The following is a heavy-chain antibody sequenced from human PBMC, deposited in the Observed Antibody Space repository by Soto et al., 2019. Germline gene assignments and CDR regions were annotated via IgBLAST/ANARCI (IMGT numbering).Heavy chain of an antibody. CDR2: IYPGDSDT. CDR1: GYSFAGYW. Sequence: PGESLKISCKGSGYSFAGYWITWVRQKPGKGLEWMGIIYPGDSDTRYSPSFQGQVTISADKSISTAYLQWSSLKASDTAMYYCATLQYDFWSGYNDDAFDIWGQGTMVTVSS. CDR3: ATLQYDFWSGYNDDAFDI. J-gene: IGHJ3*02. D-gene: IGHD3-3*01. V-gene: IGHV5-51*01.